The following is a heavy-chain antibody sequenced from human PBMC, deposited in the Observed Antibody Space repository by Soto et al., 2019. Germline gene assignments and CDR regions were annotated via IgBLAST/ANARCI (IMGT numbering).Heavy chain of an antibody. CDR2: ISGSGGST. J-gene: IGHJ4*02. CDR1: GFTFSSYA. CDR3: AKVAEWIQLWLSYYFDY. V-gene: IGHV3-23*01. D-gene: IGHD5-18*01. Sequence: PGGSLRLSCAASGFTFSSYAMSWVRQAPGKGLEWVSAISGSGGSTYYADSVEGRFTISRDNSKNTLYLQMNSLRAEDTAVYYCAKVAEWIQLWLSYYFDYWGQGTLVTVSS.